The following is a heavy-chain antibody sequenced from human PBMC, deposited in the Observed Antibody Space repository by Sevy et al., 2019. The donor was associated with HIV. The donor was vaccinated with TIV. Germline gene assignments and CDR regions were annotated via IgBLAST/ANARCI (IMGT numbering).Heavy chain of an antibody. Sequence: GGSLRLSCAASGFTFSGYGMHWVRQAPGKGLEWVAFIRYDGSNKYYADSVKGRFTISRDNSKNTLYLQMNSLRAEDTAVYYCAKDQATVVTPYYYYGMDVWGQGTTVTVSS. J-gene: IGHJ6*02. D-gene: IGHD4-17*01. V-gene: IGHV3-30*02. CDR3: AKDQATVVTPYYYYGMDV. CDR1: GFTFSGYG. CDR2: IRYDGSNK.